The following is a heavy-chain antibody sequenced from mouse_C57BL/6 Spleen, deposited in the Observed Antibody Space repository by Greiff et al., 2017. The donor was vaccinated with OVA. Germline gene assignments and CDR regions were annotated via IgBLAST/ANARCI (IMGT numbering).Heavy chain of an antibody. CDR2: INPSTGGT. Sequence: EVKLMESGPELVKPGASVKISCKASGYSFTGYYMNWVKQSPEKSLEWIGEINPSTGGTTYNQKFKAKATLTVDKSSSTAYMQLKSLTSEDSAVYYCATTVVATRDYWGQGTTLTVSS. CDR1: GYSFTGYY. D-gene: IGHD1-1*01. J-gene: IGHJ2*01. V-gene: IGHV1-42*01. CDR3: ATTVVATRDY.